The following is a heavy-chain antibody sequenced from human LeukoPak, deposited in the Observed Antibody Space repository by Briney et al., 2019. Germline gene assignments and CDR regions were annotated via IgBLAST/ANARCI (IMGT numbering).Heavy chain of an antibody. D-gene: IGHD2-2*01. V-gene: IGHV3-11*01. CDR2: ISSSGSTI. CDR1: GFTFSDYY. CDR3: ARVNQDIVVVPAAMCWFDP. J-gene: IGHJ5*02. Sequence: GGSLRLSCAASGFTFSDYYMSWTRQAPGKGLEWVSYISSSGSTIYYADSVKGRFTISRDNAKNSLYLQMNSLRAEDTAVYYCARVNQDIVVVPAAMCWFDPWGQGTLVTVSS.